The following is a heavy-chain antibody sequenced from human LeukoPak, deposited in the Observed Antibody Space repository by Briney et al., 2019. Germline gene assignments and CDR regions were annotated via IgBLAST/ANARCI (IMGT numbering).Heavy chain of an antibody. CDR1: GFTVSSNY. D-gene: IGHD5-24*01. Sequence: PGGSLRLSCAASGFTVSSNYMSWFRQAPGKGLEWVSVIYSGGSSYYADSVKGRFTISRDNSKNTVYLQMNSLRAEDTAVYYCARVQRWLQSDLFDYWGQGTLVTVSS. V-gene: IGHV3-53*01. CDR3: ARVQRWLQSDLFDY. CDR2: IYSGGSS. J-gene: IGHJ4*02.